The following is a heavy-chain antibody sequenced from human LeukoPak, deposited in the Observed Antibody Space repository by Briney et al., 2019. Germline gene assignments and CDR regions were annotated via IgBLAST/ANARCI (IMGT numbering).Heavy chain of an antibody. CDR3: ARGGLYSASWFDY. CDR2: ISSGSGTI. J-gene: IGHJ5*01. V-gene: IGHV3-48*02. CDR1: GFTFSSYS. Sequence: PGGSLRLSCAASGFTFSSYSMNWVRQAPGKGLEWLSYISSGSGTIYYADSVKGRSTISRDNAKNSLFLQMNSLRDEDTAVYYCARGGLYSASWFDYWGPGTLVTVSS. D-gene: IGHD6-13*01.